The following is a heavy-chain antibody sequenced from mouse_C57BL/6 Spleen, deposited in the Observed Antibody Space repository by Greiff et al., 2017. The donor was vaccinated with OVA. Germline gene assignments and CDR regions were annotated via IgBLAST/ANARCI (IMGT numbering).Heavy chain of an antibody. Sequence: VQLQQSGPELVKPGASVKISCKASGYSFTGYYMNWVKQSPEKSLEWIGEINPSTGGTTYNQKFKAKATLTVDKSSSTAYMQLKSLTSEDSAVYYCAREGNDWGQGTTLTVSS. V-gene: IGHV1-42*01. CDR3: AREGND. CDR2: INPSTGGT. J-gene: IGHJ2*01. CDR1: GYSFTGYY.